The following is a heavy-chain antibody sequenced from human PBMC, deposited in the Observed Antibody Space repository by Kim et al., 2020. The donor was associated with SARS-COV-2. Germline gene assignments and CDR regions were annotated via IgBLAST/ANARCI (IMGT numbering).Heavy chain of an antibody. CDR1: GGSISSYY. V-gene: IGHV4-59*01. CDR3: ARASIYGSGSFGAGLLDY. Sequence: SETLSLTCTVSGGSISSYYWSWIRQPPGKGLEWIGYIYYSGSTNYNPSLKSRVTISVDTSKNQFSLKLSSVTAADTAVYYCARASIYGSGSFGAGLLDYWGQGTLVTVSS. CDR2: IYYSGST. D-gene: IGHD3-10*01. J-gene: IGHJ4*02.